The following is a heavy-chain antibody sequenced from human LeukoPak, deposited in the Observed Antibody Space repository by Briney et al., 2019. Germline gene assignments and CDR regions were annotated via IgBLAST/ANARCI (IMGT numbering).Heavy chain of an antibody. CDR1: GFTFSDYY. V-gene: IGHV3-11*04. CDR3: ARDMSRSS. CDR2: ISSSSSTI. D-gene: IGHD1-26*01. Sequence: AGGSLRLSCAASGFTFSDYYMGWIRQAPGKGLEWVSYISSSSSTIYYADSVKGRFTISRDNAKNSLYLQMNSLRAEDTAVYYCARDMSRSSWGQGTLVTVSS. J-gene: IGHJ5*02.